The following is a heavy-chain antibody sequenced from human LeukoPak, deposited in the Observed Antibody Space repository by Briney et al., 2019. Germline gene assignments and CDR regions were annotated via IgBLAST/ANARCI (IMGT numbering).Heavy chain of an antibody. CDR3: GRGYGSGTVLV. Sequence: SETLSLTCTVSGASISTSGYFWSWIRQPAGKGLEWIGRIYTSGSTNYNPSLKSRVTISVDTSKNQFSLKLSSVTAADTAVYYCGRGYGSGTVLVWGKGTTVTVSS. CDR2: IYTSGST. V-gene: IGHV4-61*02. CDR1: GASISTSGYF. J-gene: IGHJ6*03. D-gene: IGHD3-10*01.